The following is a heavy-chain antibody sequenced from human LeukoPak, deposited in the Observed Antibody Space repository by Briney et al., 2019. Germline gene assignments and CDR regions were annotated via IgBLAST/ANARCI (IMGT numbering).Heavy chain of an antibody. J-gene: IGHJ6*03. D-gene: IGHD3-3*01. CDR1: GYTFTGYY. Sequence: EASVKVSCKASGYTFTGYYMHWVRQAPGQGLEWMGWINPNSGGTNYAQKFQGRVTMTRDTSISTAYMELSRLRSDDTAVYYCARANYDFWSGLSHDMDVWCKGTTVTVSS. CDR3: ARANYDFWSGLSHDMDV. V-gene: IGHV1-2*02. CDR2: INPNSGGT.